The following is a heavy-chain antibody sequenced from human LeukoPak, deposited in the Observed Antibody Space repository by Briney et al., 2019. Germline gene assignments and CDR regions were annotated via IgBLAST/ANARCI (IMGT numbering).Heavy chain of an antibody. V-gene: IGHV5-51*01. D-gene: IGHD3-10*01. Sequence: GESLKISCKGSGYSFTSYWIGWVRQMPGKGLEWMGIIYPGDSDTRYSPSFQGQVTISADKSISTAYLQWSSLKASDTAMYYCARHDCYGSGSQNWFDPWGQGTLVTVSS. J-gene: IGHJ5*02. CDR2: IYPGDSDT. CDR3: ARHDCYGSGSQNWFDP. CDR1: GYSFTSYW.